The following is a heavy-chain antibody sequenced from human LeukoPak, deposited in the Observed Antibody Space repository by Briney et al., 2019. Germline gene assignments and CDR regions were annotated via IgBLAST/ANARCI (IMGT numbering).Heavy chain of an antibody. CDR1: GYTFTGYY. CDR3: ARGDGYNADAFDI. Sequence: GASVKVSCKASGYTFTGYYMHWVRQAPGQGLEWMGWINPNSGGTNYAQKFQGRVTMTRDTSISTAYMELSRLRSDGTAVYYCARGDGYNADAFDIWGQGTMVTVSS. CDR2: INPNSGGT. V-gene: IGHV1-2*02. J-gene: IGHJ3*02. D-gene: IGHD5-24*01.